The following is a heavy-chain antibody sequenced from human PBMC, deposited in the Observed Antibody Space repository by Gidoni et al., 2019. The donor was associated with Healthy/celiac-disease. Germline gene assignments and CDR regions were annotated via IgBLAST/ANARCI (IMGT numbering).Heavy chain of an antibody. CDR3: ARAVPMIVVKTWAFDI. D-gene: IGHD3-22*01. CDR1: GGSISSYY. J-gene: IGHJ3*02. V-gene: IGHV4-4*07. Sequence: QVQLQESGPGLVKPSETLSLTCTVAGGSISSYYWSWIRQPAGKGLEWIGRIYTSGSTNYNPSLKSRVTMSVDTSKNQFSLKLSSVTAADTAVYYCARAVPMIVVKTWAFDIWGQGTMVTVSS. CDR2: IYTSGST.